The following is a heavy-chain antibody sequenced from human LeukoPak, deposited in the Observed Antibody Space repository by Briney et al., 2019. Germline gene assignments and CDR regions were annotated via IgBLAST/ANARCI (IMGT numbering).Heavy chain of an antibody. D-gene: IGHD1-26*01. CDR3: ANSGSYDSYYYGMDV. CDR2: IYYSGST. J-gene: IGHJ6*02. V-gene: IGHV4-59*08. Sequence: PSETLSLTCTVSGGSISSYYWSWIRQPPGKGLEWIGYIYYSGSTNYNPSLKSRVTISVDTSKNQFSLKLSSVTAADTAVYYCANSGSYDSYYYGMDVWGQGTTVTVSS. CDR1: GGSISSYY.